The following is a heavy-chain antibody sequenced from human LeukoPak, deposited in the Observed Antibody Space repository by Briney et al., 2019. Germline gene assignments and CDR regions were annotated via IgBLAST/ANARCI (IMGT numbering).Heavy chain of an antibody. D-gene: IGHD2-21*01. V-gene: IGHV3-23*01. CDR2: ISGSGGST. CDR1: GFIFSSYS. Sequence: RAGGSLRLSCAASGFIFSSYSMHWVRQAPGKGLEWVSAISGSGGSTYYADSVKGRFTISRDNSKNTLYLQMNSLRAEDTAVYYCAKDVLWWFDPFDYWGQGTLVTVSS. J-gene: IGHJ4*02. CDR3: AKDVLWWFDPFDY.